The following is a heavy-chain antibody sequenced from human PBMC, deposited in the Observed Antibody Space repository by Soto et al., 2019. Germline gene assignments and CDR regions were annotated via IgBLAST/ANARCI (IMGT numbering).Heavy chain of an antibody. CDR1: GGSISSYY. CDR2: IYYSEST. D-gene: IGHD2-8*01. V-gene: IGHV4-59*08. J-gene: IGHJ5*02. CDR3: AISSAYLMVYAEDWFDP. Sequence: SETLSLTCTVSGGSISSYYWSWIRQPPGKGLEWIGYIYYSESTNYNPSLKRRVTIAVDTSKNQFTQKLSSVTAADTAVYYCAISSAYLMVYAEDWFDPWGHGTLVTVSS.